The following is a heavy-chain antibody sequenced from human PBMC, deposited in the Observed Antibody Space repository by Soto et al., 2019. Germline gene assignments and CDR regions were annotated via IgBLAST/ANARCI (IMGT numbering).Heavy chain of an antibody. CDR3: ARGRYGDY. V-gene: IGHV1-18*01. Sequence: QVHLVQSGAEVKKPGASVKVSCKGSGYGFTTYGITWVRQAPGQGLEWMAWISAHNGNTNYAQKLQGRVTVTRDTSTSPAYMELRTLSSDATAVYYCARGRYGDYWGQGALVTVSS. CDR1: GYGFTTYG. D-gene: IGHD1-1*01. J-gene: IGHJ4*02. CDR2: ISAHNGNT.